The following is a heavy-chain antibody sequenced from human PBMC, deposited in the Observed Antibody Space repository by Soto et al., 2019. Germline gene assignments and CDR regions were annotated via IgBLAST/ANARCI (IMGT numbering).Heavy chain of an antibody. CDR3: ARQRTSVVTQAYFDV. D-gene: IGHD2-21*02. CDR2: MYHSGNT. J-gene: IGHJ4*02. V-gene: IGHV4-39*01. Sequence: PSATLSLTCTVSGGSIISSNHYWAWIRQPPGEGLEWIGSMYHSGNTYNNPSLRSRVSMSIDTSKDQFSLKLKSVTAADTALYFCARQRTSVVTQAYFDVWGPGSLVTVSS. CDR1: GGSIISSNHY.